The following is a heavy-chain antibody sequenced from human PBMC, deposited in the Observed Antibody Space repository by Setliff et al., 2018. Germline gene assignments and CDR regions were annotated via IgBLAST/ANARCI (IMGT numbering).Heavy chain of an antibody. V-gene: IGHV1-18*01. CDR2: ISAYNGNT. J-gene: IGHJ3*02. Sequence: ASVKVSCKASGYTFTSYGISWVRQAPGQGLEWMGWISAYNGNTNYAQKLQGRVTMTTDTPTSTAYMELRSLRSDDTAVYYCARAPAYSSTPGSYAFDIWGQGTMVTVSS. D-gene: IGHD6-13*01. CDR3: ARAPAYSSTPGSYAFDI. CDR1: GYTFTSYG.